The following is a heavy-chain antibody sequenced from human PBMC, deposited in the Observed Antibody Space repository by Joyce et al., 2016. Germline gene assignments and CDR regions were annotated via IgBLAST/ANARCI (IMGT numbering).Heavy chain of an antibody. CDR3: ARPGDSTGYYYAR. CDR2: IYYSGRT. CDR1: GGSISSSSYY. J-gene: IGHJ4*02. D-gene: IGHD3-22*01. V-gene: IGHV4-39*01. Sequence: QLQLQESGPGLVKPSETLSLTCSVSGGSISSSSYYWGWIRQPPGKGLEWIVSIYYSGRTYYNPSVRSRVTISVDTSKNQFSLKLASVTAADTAIYYCARPGDSTGYYYARWGQGTLVTVSS.